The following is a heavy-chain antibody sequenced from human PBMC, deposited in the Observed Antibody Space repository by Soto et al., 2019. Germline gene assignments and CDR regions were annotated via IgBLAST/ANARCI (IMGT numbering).Heavy chain of an antibody. CDR1: GGSISSSSYY. V-gene: IGHV4-39*01. J-gene: IGHJ6*02. Sequence: PSETLSLTCTVSGGSISSSSYYWGWIRQPPGKGLEWIGSIYYSGSTYYNPSLKSRVTISVDTSKNQFSLKLSSVTAADTAVYYCARHEPLYSSSWYAPFRSYYYYYGMDVWGQGTTVTVSS. CDR3: ARHEPLYSSSWYAPFRSYYYYYGMDV. D-gene: IGHD6-13*01. CDR2: IYYSGST.